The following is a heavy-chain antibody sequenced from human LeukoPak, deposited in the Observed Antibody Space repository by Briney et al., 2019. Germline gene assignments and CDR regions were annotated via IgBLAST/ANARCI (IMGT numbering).Heavy chain of an antibody. Sequence: PSQTLSLTCAVSGGSISSGGYSWNWIRQPPGKGLEWIGYIYYSGSTYYNASLKSRLTISVDTSKNQFSLKLSSVTAADTAVYYCARGSMVDYWGQGTLVTVSS. CDR2: IYYSGST. D-gene: IGHD2/OR15-2a*01. V-gene: IGHV4-30-4*07. CDR1: GGSISSGGYS. CDR3: ARGSMVDY. J-gene: IGHJ4*02.